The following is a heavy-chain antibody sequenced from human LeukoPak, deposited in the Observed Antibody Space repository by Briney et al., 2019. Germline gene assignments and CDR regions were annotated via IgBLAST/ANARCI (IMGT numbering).Heavy chain of an antibody. CDR2: ISYDGSNK. V-gene: IGHV3-30*04. Sequence: PGRSLRLSCAASGFTLSSYAMHWVRQAPGKGLEWVAVISYDGSNKYYADSVKGRFTISRDNSKNTLYLQMNSLRAEDTAVYYCARDPAADQFGDSGYWGQGTLVTVSS. CDR3: ARDPAADQFGDSGY. J-gene: IGHJ4*02. CDR1: GFTLSSYA. D-gene: IGHD3-10*01.